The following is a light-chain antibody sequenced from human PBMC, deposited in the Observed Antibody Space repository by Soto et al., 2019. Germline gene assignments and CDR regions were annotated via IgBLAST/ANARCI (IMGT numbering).Light chain of an antibody. V-gene: IGLV2-14*01. CDR3: SSYTSSSTLV. Sequence: SALTQPASVSGSLIQSIIISCTGTSSDVGGYNYVSWYQQHPGKAPKLMIYEVSNRPSGVSNRFSGSKSGNTASLTISGLQAEDEADYYCSSYTSSSTLVFGGGTKVTV. CDR1: SSDVGGYNY. CDR2: EVS. J-gene: IGLJ2*01.